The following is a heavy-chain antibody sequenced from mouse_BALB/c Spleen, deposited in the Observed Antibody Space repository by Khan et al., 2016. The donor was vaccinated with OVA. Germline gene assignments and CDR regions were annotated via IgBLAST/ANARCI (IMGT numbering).Heavy chain of an antibody. CDR1: GYTFTEYT. D-gene: IGHD3-3*01. Sequence: VQLQQPGPELVKPGASVKISCKTSGYTFTEYTLHWVKQSHGKSLGWIGVINPKNGVTSYNQKFRGKATLTVDKSSSTAYMEFRSLTSEDSAVYYCARDAGRYWGQGTSVTVSS. V-gene: IGHV1-18*01. CDR3: ARDAGRY. CDR2: INPKNGVT. J-gene: IGHJ4*01.